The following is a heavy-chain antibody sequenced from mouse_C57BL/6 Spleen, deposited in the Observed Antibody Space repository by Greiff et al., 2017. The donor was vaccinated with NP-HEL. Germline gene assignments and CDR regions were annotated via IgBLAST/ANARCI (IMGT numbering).Heavy chain of an antibody. Sequence: EVMLVESGEGLVKPGGSLKLSCAASGFTFSSYAMSWVRQTPEKRLEWVAYISSGGDYIYYADTVKGRFTISRDNARNTLYLQMSSLKSEDTAMYYCTRDRRRDYAMDYWGQGTSVTVSS. CDR1: GFTFSSYA. V-gene: IGHV5-9-1*02. CDR3: TRDRRRDYAMDY. J-gene: IGHJ4*01. CDR2: ISSGGDYI.